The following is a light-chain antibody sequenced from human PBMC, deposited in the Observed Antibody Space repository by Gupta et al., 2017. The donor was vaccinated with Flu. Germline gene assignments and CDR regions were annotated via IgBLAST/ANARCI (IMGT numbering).Light chain of an antibody. V-gene: IGKV1-5*03. Sequence: STLTASGGDRVTITGRASQSISNWLAWYQQRPGTAPKLLVYGASGLARGVSSRISGSGSGTDFTLTITSRQPDDFATYYGQQYNAYSQWTFGQGTKVEIK. CDR2: GAS. CDR1: QSISNW. J-gene: IGKJ1*01. CDR3: QQYNAYSQWT.